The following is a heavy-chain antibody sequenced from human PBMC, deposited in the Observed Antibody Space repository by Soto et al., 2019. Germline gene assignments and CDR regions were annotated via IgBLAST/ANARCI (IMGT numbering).Heavy chain of an antibody. CDR1: EYTFANHF. CDR2: VNPSGGPT. CDR3: AREGSYFFDSRIDY. V-gene: IGHV1-46*01. D-gene: IGHD3-22*01. Sequence: QVRLVQSGAEVKKPGDSVSVSCKAPEYTFANHFIHWVRQAPGQGLKWMGIVNPSGGPTRYTQKFQGRVTMTRDTSTSTVYMVLCSLTSADTAVYYCAREGSYFFDSRIDYWGQGTLVTVS. J-gene: IGHJ4*02.